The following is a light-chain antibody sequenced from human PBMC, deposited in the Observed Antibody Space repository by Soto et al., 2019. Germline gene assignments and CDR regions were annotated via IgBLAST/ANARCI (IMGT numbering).Light chain of an antibody. V-gene: IGKV1-27*01. CDR1: QGISNY. Sequence: DIQMTQSPSSLSASVGDRVTITCRASQGISNYLAWYQQKPGKVPKLLIYAASTLQSGVPSRFSGSGSGTXXXXXISSLQPEDVATYYCQKYNSAPPLTFGGGTKVEIK. CDR2: AAS. CDR3: QKYNSAPPLT. J-gene: IGKJ4*01.